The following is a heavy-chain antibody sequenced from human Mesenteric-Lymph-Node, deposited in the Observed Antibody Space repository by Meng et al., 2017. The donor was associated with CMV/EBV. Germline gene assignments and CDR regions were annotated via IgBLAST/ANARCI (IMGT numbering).Heavy chain of an antibody. Sequence: SVKVSCKASGGTFSSHAINWVRQAPGQGLEWMGGVIPIFGTPDYAQQFQGRLTITTDEPTSTAYMELRSLRSDDTAVYYCARDLNYYPYGAFDIWGQGTMVTVSS. CDR2: VIPIFGTP. D-gene: IGHD3-10*01. CDR3: ARDLNYYPYGAFDI. V-gene: IGHV1-69*05. CDR1: GGTFSSHA. J-gene: IGHJ3*02.